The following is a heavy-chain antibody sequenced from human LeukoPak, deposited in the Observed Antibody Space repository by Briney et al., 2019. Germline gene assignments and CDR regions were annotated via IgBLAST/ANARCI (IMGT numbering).Heavy chain of an antibody. CDR3: ARWEDDAFDI. V-gene: IGHV3-30-3*01. Sequence: GGSLRLSCAASGFTFSSYAMHWVRQAPGKGLEWVAVISYDGSNKYYADSVKGRFTISRDNSKNTLYLQMNSLRAEDTAVYYCARWEDDAFDIWAKGQWSPSLQ. CDR1: GFTFSSYA. D-gene: IGHD1-26*01. J-gene: IGHJ3*02. CDR2: ISYDGSNK.